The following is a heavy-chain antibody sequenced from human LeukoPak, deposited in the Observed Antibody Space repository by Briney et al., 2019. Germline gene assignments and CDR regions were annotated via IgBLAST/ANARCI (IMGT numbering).Heavy chain of an antibody. Sequence: SVKVSCKASGGTFSSYTISWVRQAPGQGLEWMGRIIPILGIANYAQKFQGRVTITADESTSTAYMELSSLRSEDTAVYYCARGQKYYYGSGSSNLYNWFDPWGQGTLVTVSS. V-gene: IGHV1-69*02. CDR2: IIPILGIA. CDR1: GGTFSSYT. CDR3: ARGQKYYYGSGSSNLYNWFDP. D-gene: IGHD3-10*01. J-gene: IGHJ5*02.